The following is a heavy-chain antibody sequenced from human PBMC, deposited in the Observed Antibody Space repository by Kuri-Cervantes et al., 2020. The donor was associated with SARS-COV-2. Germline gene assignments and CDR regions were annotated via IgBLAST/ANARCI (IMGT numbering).Heavy chain of an antibody. Sequence: GESLKISCAASGFTVSGNYMSWVRQAPGKGLEWVSVIYSGGKTFFADSVKGRFTISRDESKNTLYLQMNSLRAEDTAVYYCARDLWGGNGLLDYWGQGIQVTVSS. D-gene: IGHD3-3*01. CDR3: ARDLWGGNGLLDY. J-gene: IGHJ4*02. CDR1: GFTVSGNY. CDR2: IYSGGKT. V-gene: IGHV3-66*02.